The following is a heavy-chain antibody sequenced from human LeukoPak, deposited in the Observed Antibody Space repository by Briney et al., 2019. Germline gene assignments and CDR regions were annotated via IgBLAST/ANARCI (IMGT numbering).Heavy chain of an antibody. CDR3: ARDRWTMCGELFPLDY. V-gene: IGHV3-21*01. D-gene: IGHD3-10*02. CDR2: ISSSSSYI. J-gene: IGHJ4*02. Sequence: GGSLRLSCAASGFTFSSYGMNWVRQAPGKGLEWVSSISSSSSYIYYADSVKGRFTISRDNAKNSLYLQMNSLRAEDTAVYYCARDRWTMCGELFPLDYWGQGTLVTVSS. CDR1: GFTFSSYG.